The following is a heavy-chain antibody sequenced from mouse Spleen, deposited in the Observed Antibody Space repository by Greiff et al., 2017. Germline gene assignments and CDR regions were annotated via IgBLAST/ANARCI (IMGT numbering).Heavy chain of an antibody. D-gene: IGHD2-1*01. CDR3: ARDVTINYAMDY. CDR1: GYSITSGYY. Sequence: VQLKESGPGLVKPSQSLSLTCSVTGYSITSGYYWNWIRQFPGNKLEWMGYISYDGSNNYNPSLKNRISITRDTSKNQFFLKLNSVTTEDTATYYCARDVTINYAMDYWGQGTSVTVSS. J-gene: IGHJ4*01. CDR2: ISYDGSN. V-gene: IGHV3-6*01.